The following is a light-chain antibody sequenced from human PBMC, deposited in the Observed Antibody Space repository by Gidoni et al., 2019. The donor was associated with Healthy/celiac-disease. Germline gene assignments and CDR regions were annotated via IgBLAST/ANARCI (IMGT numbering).Light chain of an antibody. CDR1: SSDVGSYKL. CDR2: EVS. V-gene: IGLV2-23*02. Sequence: QSALTQPASVSGSPGLSITISCTGTSSDVGSYKLVSWYKQHPGKAPKLMIYEVSKRPSGVSNRFSGSKSGNTASLTISGLQAEDEADYYCCAYAGSSSWVFGGGTKLTVL. J-gene: IGLJ3*02. CDR3: CAYAGSSSWV.